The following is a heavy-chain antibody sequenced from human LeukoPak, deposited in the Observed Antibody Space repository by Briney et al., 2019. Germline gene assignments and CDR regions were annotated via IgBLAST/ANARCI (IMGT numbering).Heavy chain of an antibody. CDR1: GGSFSGYY. D-gene: IGHD2-15*01. J-gene: IGHJ5*02. V-gene: IGHV4-34*01. Sequence: PSETLSLTCAVYGGSFSGYYWIWIRQPPGKGLEWIGEINHSGSTNYNPSLKSRVTISVDTSKNQFSLKLSSVTAADTAVYYCARGGERYCSGGSCYSLLNWFDPWGQGTLVTVSS. CDR2: INHSGST. CDR3: ARGGERYCSGGSCYSLLNWFDP.